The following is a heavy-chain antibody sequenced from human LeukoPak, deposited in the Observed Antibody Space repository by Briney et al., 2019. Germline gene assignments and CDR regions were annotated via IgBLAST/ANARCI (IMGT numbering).Heavy chain of an antibody. J-gene: IGHJ6*02. CDR3: ARDGPLAYCGGDCYSRYYYGMDV. CDR2: IYYSGST. Sequence: PSETLSLTCTVSGGSISSYYWSWIRQPPGKGLEWIGYIYYSGSTNYNPSLKSQVTISVDTSKNQFSLKLSSVTAADTAVYYCARDGPLAYCGGDCYSRYYYGMDVWGQGTTVTVSS. CDR1: GGSISSYY. V-gene: IGHV4-59*01. D-gene: IGHD2-21*02.